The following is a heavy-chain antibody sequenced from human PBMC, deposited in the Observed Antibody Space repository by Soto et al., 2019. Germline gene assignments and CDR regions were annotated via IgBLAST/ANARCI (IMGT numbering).Heavy chain of an antibody. CDR2: INPSGGST. V-gene: IGHV1-46*01. J-gene: IGHJ5*02. D-gene: IGHD3-22*01. CDR1: GYTVTSYY. CDR3: ARQPSAITMIVVERWFDP. Sequence: ASGRIACKASGYTVTSYYMDGVRQAQKQGLEWMGIINPSGGSTSYAQKFQGRVTMTRDTSTSTVYMELSSLRSEDTAVYYCARQPSAITMIVVERWFDPWGQGTLVTVSS.